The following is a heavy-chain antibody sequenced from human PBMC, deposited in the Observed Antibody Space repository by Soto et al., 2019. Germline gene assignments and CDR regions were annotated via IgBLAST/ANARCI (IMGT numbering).Heavy chain of an antibody. Sequence: ASVKVSCKASGYTFTGYYMHWVRQAPGQGLEWMGWISPNSGGTNYAQKFQGWVTMTRDTSISTAYMELSRLRSDDTAVYYCARDNRVAAAAVVYYYGMDVWGQGTTVTVSS. J-gene: IGHJ6*02. CDR3: ARDNRVAAAAVVYYYGMDV. V-gene: IGHV1-2*04. D-gene: IGHD6-13*01. CDR1: GYTFTGYY. CDR2: ISPNSGGT.